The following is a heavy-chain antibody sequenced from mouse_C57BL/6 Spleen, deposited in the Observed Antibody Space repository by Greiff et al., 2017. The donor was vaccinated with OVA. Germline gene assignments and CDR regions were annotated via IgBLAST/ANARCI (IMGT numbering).Heavy chain of an antibody. CDR2: IHPNSGST. CDR1: GYTFTSYW. V-gene: IGHV1-64*01. D-gene: IGHD2-3*01. CDR3: ERWGDGYLYWFAY. J-gene: IGHJ3*01. Sequence: QVQLQQPGAELVKPGASVKLSCKASGYTFTSYWMPWVKQRPGQGLEWIGMIHPNSGSTNYNEKFKSKATLTVDKSSSTAYMQLSSLTSEDSAVYYCERWGDGYLYWFAYWGQGTLVTVSA.